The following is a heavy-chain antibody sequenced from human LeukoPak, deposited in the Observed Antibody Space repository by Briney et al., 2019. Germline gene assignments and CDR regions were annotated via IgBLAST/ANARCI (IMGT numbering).Heavy chain of an antibody. CDR3: ARGQSRYGDYWYFDL. D-gene: IGHD4-17*01. Sequence: GASVKVSCKASGYTFTSYDINWVRQAPGQGLEWMGWMNPNSGNTGYAQKFQGRVTMTRNTSISTAYMELSSLRSEATAVYYCARGQSRYGDYWYFDLWGRGTLVTVSS. CDR1: GYTFTSYD. J-gene: IGHJ2*01. CDR2: MNPNSGNT. V-gene: IGHV1-8*01.